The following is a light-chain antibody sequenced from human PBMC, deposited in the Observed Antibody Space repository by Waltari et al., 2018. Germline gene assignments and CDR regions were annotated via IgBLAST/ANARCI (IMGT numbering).Light chain of an antibody. CDR3: SSYSSSSALRV. CDR1: TRDVGAFNY. J-gene: IGLJ3*02. CDR2: DVT. Sequence: QSALTQPASVSGSPGQSITISCTGTTRDVGAFNYVSWYQQHPGKAPKLIIYDVTNRPSGVSSRFSASKFGIMASLTISGLQADDEADYYCSSYSSSSALRVFGGGTKLTVL. V-gene: IGLV2-14*03.